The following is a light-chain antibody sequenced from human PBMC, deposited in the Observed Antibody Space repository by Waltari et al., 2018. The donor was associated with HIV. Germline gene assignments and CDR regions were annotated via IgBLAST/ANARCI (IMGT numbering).Light chain of an antibody. V-gene: IGKV1-5*03. CDR3: QQYKSYSFT. CDR2: TAS. J-gene: IGKJ3*01. CDR1: RDIGYW. Sequence: DIQVTQSPSNLSASVGAKVTITCRASRDIGYWLALYQHKPSQAPKLLIYTASTLHTGVPSRFSGSGSGTDFALTIASLQVDDFATYYCQQYKSYSFTFGPGTTV.